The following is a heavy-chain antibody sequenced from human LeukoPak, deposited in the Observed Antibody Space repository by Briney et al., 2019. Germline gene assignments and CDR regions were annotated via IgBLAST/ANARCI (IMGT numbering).Heavy chain of an antibody. J-gene: IGHJ4*02. D-gene: IGHD1-14*01. CDR1: GDTFSGSY. CDR2: INPNSGGT. CDR3: ARGRRGTSVGPGGCFDL. Sequence: ASLKVSCKTSGDTFSGSYIHWLRQAPGQGPEWMGWINPNSGGTTYAQRFHGRVTMTRDSSISTAYMELTLLMYDVRAVYSCARGRRGTSVGPGGCFDLWGQGTLVTVSS. V-gene: IGHV1-2*02.